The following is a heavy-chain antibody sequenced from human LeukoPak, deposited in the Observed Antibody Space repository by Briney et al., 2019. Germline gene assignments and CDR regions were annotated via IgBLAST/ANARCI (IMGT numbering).Heavy chain of an antibody. CDR3: AARDSYGSGSYPIDY. D-gene: IGHD3-10*01. J-gene: IGHJ4*02. CDR2: ISSRSTYI. Sequence: GGSLRLSCAASGFTVSSNYMSWVRQAPGKGLEWVSSISSRSTYIYYADSLKGRFTISRDNAKNSLYLQMNSLRAEDTAVYYCAARDSYGSGSYPIDYWGQGTLVTVSS. V-gene: IGHV3-21*01. CDR1: GFTVSSNY.